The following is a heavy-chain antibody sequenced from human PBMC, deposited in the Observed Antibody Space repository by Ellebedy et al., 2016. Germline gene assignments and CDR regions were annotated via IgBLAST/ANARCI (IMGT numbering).Heavy chain of an antibody. D-gene: IGHD3-10*01. Sequence: GESLKISXAASGFTFSSSWMSWVRQAPGKGLEWVSYISSSSSTIYYADSVKGRFTISRDNAKNSLYLQMNSLRAEDTAVYYCARYPHYGSGSFDYWGQGTLVTVSS. J-gene: IGHJ4*02. CDR2: ISSSSSTI. CDR3: ARYPHYGSGSFDY. CDR1: GFTFSSSW. V-gene: IGHV3-48*04.